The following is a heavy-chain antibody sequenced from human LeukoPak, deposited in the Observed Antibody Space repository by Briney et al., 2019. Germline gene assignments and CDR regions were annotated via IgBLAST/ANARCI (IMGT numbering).Heavy chain of an antibody. CDR3: ARDRWGYSYGGD. Sequence: GGSLRLSCSASGFTFSSYWMHWVRQAPGKGLEWVANIKQDGSEKYYVDSVKGRFTISRDNAKNSLYLQMNSLRAEDTAVYYCARDRWGYSYGGDWGQGTLVTVSS. CDR1: GFTFSSYW. J-gene: IGHJ4*02. V-gene: IGHV3-7*01. CDR2: IKQDGSEK. D-gene: IGHD5-18*01.